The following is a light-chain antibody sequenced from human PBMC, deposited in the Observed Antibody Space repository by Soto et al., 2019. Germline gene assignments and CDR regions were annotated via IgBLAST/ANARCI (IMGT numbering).Light chain of an antibody. CDR1: QFLSSY. Sequence: EIVLTQSPATLSLAPGERATLSCRASQFLSSYLAWYQQKPGQAPRLLIYGASSRATGIPDRFSGSGSGTDFTLTISRLEPEDFAVYYCQQYGSSPWTFGQGTKVDIK. V-gene: IGKV3-20*01. J-gene: IGKJ1*01. CDR2: GAS. CDR3: QQYGSSPWT.